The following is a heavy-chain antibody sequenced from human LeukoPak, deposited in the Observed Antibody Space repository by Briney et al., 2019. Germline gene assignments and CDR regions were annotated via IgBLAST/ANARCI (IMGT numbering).Heavy chain of an antibody. Sequence: PSETLSLTCTVSGGSISSYYWSWIRQPPGKGLEWIGYIYYSGSTNYNPSLKSRVTISVDTSKNQFSLKLSSVTAADTAVYYCARDRNPPYDFWSGYRTSNWFDPWGQGTLVTVSS. CDR1: GGSISSYY. J-gene: IGHJ5*02. CDR2: IYYSGST. D-gene: IGHD3-3*01. CDR3: ARDRNPPYDFWSGYRTSNWFDP. V-gene: IGHV4-59*01.